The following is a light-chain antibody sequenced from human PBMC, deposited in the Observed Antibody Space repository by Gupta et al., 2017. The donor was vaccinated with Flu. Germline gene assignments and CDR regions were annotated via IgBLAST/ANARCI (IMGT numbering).Light chain of an antibody. CDR1: SIGTKN. CDR2: RDF. J-gene: IGLJ2*01. CDR3: QVWDV. V-gene: IGLV3-9*01. Sequence: SYDLTQPLSVSVALGQTARIPCGGDSIGTKNVHWYQHKPGQAPVLVIYRDFNRPSGIPERCSGSNSGNTATLTINRVEDGDEADYYCQVWDVFGGGTRLTVL.